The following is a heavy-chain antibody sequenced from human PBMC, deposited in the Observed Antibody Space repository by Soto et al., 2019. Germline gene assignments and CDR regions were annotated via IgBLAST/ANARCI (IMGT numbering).Heavy chain of an antibody. CDR3: AKDGAYGSGSYYNEPLVDY. Sequence: GGSLRLSCAASGFTFSSYAMSWVRQAPGKGLEWVSAISGSGGSTYYADSVKGRFTISRDNSKNTLYLQMNSLRAEDTAVYYCAKDGAYGSGSYYNEPLVDYWGQGTLVTVSS. CDR1: GFTFSSYA. D-gene: IGHD3-10*01. V-gene: IGHV3-23*01. J-gene: IGHJ4*02. CDR2: ISGSGGST.